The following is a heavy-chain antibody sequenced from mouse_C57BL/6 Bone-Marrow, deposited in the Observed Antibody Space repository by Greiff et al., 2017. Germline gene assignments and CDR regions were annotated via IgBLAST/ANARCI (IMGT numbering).Heavy chain of an antibody. CDR3: KRGGSGYAWFAY. V-gene: IGHV5-9-1*02. Sequence: EVKLMESGEGLVKPGGSLKLSCAASGFTFSSYAMSWVRQTPEKRLEWVAYISSGGDYIYYADTVKGRFTISRDNARNTLYLQMSSLKSEDTAMYYCKRGGSGYAWFAYWGQGTLVTVSA. D-gene: IGHD3-2*02. CDR2: ISSGGDYI. CDR1: GFTFSSYA. J-gene: IGHJ3*01.